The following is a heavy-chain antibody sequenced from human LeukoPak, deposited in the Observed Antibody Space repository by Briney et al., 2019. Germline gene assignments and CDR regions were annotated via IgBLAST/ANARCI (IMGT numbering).Heavy chain of an antibody. CDR3: ASYFDYDSSGYYKD. CDR1: GFTFSSYG. Sequence: GGSLRLSCAASGFTFSSYGMHWVRQAPGKGLEWVAVISYDGSNKYYADSVKGRFTIPRDNAKNSLYLQMNSLRAEDTAVYYCASYFDYDSSGYYKDWGQGTLVTVSS. J-gene: IGHJ4*02. D-gene: IGHD3-22*01. CDR2: ISYDGSNK. V-gene: IGHV3-30*03.